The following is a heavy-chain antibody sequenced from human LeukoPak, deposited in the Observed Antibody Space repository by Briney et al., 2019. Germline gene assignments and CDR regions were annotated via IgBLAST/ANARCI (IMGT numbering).Heavy chain of an antibody. CDR2: IKQDGSEK. D-gene: IGHD3-10*02. V-gene: IGHV3-7*01. CDR3: AELGITMIGGV. J-gene: IGHJ6*04. Sequence: GGSLRLSCAASGFTFGSYWMSWVRQTPGKGLEWVTNIKQDGSEKHYVDTVKGRFTISRDNAKKSLYLQMNSLRAEDTAVYYCAELGITMIGGVWGKGTTVTISS. CDR1: GFTFGSYW.